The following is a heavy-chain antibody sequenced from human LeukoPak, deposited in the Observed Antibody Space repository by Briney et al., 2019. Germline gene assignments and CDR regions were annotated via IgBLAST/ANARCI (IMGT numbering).Heavy chain of an antibody. CDR1: GFTLTGCG. J-gene: IGHJ4*02. Sequence: PGGSLRLSCVGSGFTLTGCGMHWVRQAPGEGLEWMGVITYDGMSGYYGDSVKGRFTISRDISKNTVYLQMSSLRSEDTALYYCVKEQASGYYRVADYWGQGTLVIVTS. D-gene: IGHD5-12*01. CDR2: ITYDGMSG. V-gene: IGHV3-30*18. CDR3: VKEQASGYYRVADY.